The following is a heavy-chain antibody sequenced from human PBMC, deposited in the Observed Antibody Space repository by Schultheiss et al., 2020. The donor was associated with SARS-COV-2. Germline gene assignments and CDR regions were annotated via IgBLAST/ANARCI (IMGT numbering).Heavy chain of an antibody. CDR3: ARGQEQWLVWGSAFDI. J-gene: IGHJ3*02. D-gene: IGHD6-19*01. Sequence: ASVKVSCKASGYTFTSYGISWVRQAPGQGLEWMGWISAYNGNTNYAQKLQGRVTMTTDTSTSTAYMELSSLRSEDTAVYYCARGQEQWLVWGSAFDIWGQGTMVTVSS. V-gene: IGHV1-18*01. CDR2: ISAYNGNT. CDR1: GYTFTSYG.